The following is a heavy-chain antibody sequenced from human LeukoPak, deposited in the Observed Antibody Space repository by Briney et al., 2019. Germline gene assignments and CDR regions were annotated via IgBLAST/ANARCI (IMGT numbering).Heavy chain of an antibody. Sequence: GESLKISCKGSGYNFTSYWMGWVRQMPGKGLEWMGLIYPDDSDTRYSPSFEGQVTIAVDKSISTAYLQWSSLKASDTAMYYCVRRYSDNDSPLSDFWGQGTLVTVSS. CDR1: GYNFTSYW. V-gene: IGHV5-51*01. D-gene: IGHD5-12*01. J-gene: IGHJ4*02. CDR3: VRRYSDNDSPLSDF. CDR2: IYPDDSDT.